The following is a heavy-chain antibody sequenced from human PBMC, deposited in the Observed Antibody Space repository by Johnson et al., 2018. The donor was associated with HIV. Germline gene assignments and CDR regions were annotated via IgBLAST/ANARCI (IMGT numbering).Heavy chain of an antibody. D-gene: IGHD1-26*01. CDR3: ARQGGANDAFDI. CDR1: GFTFSSYD. Sequence: VQLVESGGGVVQPGRSLRLSCAASGFTFSSYDMHWVRQATGKGLEWVSAIGTAGDTYYPGSVKGRFTISRENAKNSLYLQMNSLSARDTAVYYCARQGGANDAFDIWGQGTMVTVSS. CDR2: IGTAGDT. V-gene: IGHV3-13*01. J-gene: IGHJ3*02.